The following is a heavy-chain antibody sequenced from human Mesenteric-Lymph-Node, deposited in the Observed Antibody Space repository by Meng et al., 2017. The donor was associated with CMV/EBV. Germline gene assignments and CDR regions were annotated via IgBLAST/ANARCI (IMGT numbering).Heavy chain of an antibody. Sequence: GESLKISCAASGFTLHDYTMNWVRLVPGKGHEWVSLISWDGTTTIYADSVKGRFTVSRDSSKNSLYLQMNSLRTEDTALYFCAKGVFSTSPSYFDYWGQGTLVTVSS. J-gene: IGHJ4*02. D-gene: IGHD6-6*01. CDR2: ISWDGTTT. CDR1: GFTLHDYT. V-gene: IGHV3-43*01. CDR3: AKGVFSTSPSYFDY.